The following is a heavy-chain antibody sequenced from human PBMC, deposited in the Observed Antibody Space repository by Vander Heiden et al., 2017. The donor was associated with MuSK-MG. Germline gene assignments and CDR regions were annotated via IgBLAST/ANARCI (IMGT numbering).Heavy chain of an antibody. CDR3: ARTDHRYYYYGMDV. CDR2: INHSGST. J-gene: IGHJ6*02. Sequence: QVQLPQWGAGLLMPSETLPPTFAVYGGSFRGYCWSWIRKPPGKGLEWIGEINHSGSTNYNPSLKSRVTISVDTSKNQFSLKLSSVTAADTAVYYCARTDHRYYYYGMDVWGQGTTVTVSS. CDR1: GGSFRGYC. V-gene: IGHV4-34*01.